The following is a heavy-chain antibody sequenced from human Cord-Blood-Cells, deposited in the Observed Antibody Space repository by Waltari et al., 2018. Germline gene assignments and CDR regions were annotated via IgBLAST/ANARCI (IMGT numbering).Heavy chain of an antibody. CDR3: ARVLYSVSYGDAFDI. CDR2: INPNSGGT. D-gene: IGHD1-26*01. CDR1: GYTLSAYH. J-gene: IGHJ3*02. V-gene: IGHV1-2*04. Sequence: QVQLVQSGAEVKKPGASVKVSCKASGYTLSAYHLQCVRQAPGQGREWRGWINPNSGGTNYAQKFQGWVTMTRDTSISTAYMELSRLRSDDTAVYYCARVLYSVSYGDAFDIWGQGTMVTVSS.